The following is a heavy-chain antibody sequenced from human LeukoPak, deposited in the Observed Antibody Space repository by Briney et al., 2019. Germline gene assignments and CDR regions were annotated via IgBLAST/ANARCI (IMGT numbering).Heavy chain of an antibody. V-gene: IGHV4-39*07. CDR1: GGSISSSSYY. D-gene: IGHD5-18*01. CDR3: ARGGYSYGWGIYYYYYYMDV. CDR2: IYYSGST. Sequence: SETLSLTCTVSGGSISSSSYYWGWIRQPPGKGLEWIGSIYYSGSTYYNPSLKSRFTISVDTSKNQFSLKLSSVTAADTAVYYCARGGYSYGWGIYYYYYYMDVWGKGTTVTISS. J-gene: IGHJ6*03.